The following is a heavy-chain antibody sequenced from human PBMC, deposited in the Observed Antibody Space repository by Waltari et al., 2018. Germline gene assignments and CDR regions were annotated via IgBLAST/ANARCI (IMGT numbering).Heavy chain of an antibody. D-gene: IGHD2-21*02. CDR1: GFIFSNSA. J-gene: IGHJ3*02. Sequence: QEQMVESGGGVVQHGRHLALPCSLSGFIFSNSAMNWVRRAPGKGLEWLAVISYDGSSQYYADSVKGRFSVSRDSFKNTVYLHMNGLRTEDTAVYYCARAVTGEDAFDMWGQGTMVTVSS. CDR2: ISYDGSSQ. V-gene: IGHV3-30-3*01. CDR3: ARAVTGEDAFDM.